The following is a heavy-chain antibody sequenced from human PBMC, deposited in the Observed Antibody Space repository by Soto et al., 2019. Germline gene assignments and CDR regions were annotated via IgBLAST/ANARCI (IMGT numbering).Heavy chain of an antibody. CDR2: IRIDSNHI. D-gene: IGHD3-9*01. CDR1: GCIFTSYS. CDR3: AIDLIYAFDY. V-gene: IGHV3-48*02. Sequence: EVQLVESGEGLVKPGGSLRLSWAASGCIFTSYSINWVRQAPGKGLEWLSYIRIDSNHIGYADSVRARLTISTDIAKNSLYLQMNSLRDEDTAVYYCAIDLIYAFDYCGQGTLVTVSS. J-gene: IGHJ4*02.